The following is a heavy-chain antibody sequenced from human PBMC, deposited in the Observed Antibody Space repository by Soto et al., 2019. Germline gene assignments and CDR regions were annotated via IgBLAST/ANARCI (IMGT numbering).Heavy chain of an antibody. J-gene: IGHJ4*02. V-gene: IGHV4-59*12. CDR1: GGSISSYY. CDR2: IYYSGST. Sequence: SETLSLTCTVSGGSISSYYWSWIRQPPGKGLEWIGYIYYSGSTYYNPSLKSRVTISVDTSKNQFSLKLSSVTAADTAVYYCARDGADGDYFAYWGQGTLVTVSS. D-gene: IGHD4-17*01. CDR3: ARDGADGDYFAY.